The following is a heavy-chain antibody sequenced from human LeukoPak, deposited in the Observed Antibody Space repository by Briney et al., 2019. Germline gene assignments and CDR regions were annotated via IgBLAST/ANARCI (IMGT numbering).Heavy chain of an antibody. Sequence: GGSLRLSCAASGFTFSSYAMHWVRQAPGKGLEWVAVISYDGSNKYYADSVKGRFTISRDNSKNTLYLQMNSLRAEDTAVYYCARDKKDQVAGTGYYYYYGMDVWGQGTTVAVSS. J-gene: IGHJ6*02. CDR1: GFTFSSYA. CDR3: ARDKKDQVAGTGYYYYYGMDV. CDR2: ISYDGSNK. D-gene: IGHD6-19*01. V-gene: IGHV3-30-3*01.